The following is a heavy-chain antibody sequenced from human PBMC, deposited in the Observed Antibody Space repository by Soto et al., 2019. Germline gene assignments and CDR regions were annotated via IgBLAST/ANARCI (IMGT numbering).Heavy chain of an antibody. Sequence: GASVKVSCKASVGTFSSCTSSWVRQSPGQWLEWMGRIIPILGIANYAQKFQGRVTITADKSTSTAYMELCSLRSEDTAVHYCARSTGLVAKIGVLDYSGRGTLVHGSS. V-gene: IGHV1-69*02. CDR2: IIPILGIA. CDR1: VGTFSSCT. J-gene: IGHJ4*02. CDR3: ARSTGLVAKIGVLDY. D-gene: IGHD5-12*01.